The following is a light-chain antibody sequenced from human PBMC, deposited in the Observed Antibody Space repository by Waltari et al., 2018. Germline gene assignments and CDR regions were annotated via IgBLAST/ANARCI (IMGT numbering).Light chain of an antibody. CDR2: WAS. J-gene: IGKJ2*01. CDR3: HQYYSSPHT. V-gene: IGKV4-1*01. CDR1: QTVLHNSNNKNY. Sequence: IVLTQSPDSLAVSLGERATIHCKSSQTVLHNSNNKNYLAWFQQKPGQPPKLLIYWASTRESGVPYRFSGSGSGTDFTLTISGLQAEDVAVYYCHQYYSSPHTFGQGTKLEIK.